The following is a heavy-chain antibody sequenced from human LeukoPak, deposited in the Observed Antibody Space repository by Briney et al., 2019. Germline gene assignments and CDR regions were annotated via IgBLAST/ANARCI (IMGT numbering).Heavy chain of an antibody. CDR2: INPNSGGT. D-gene: IGHD1-26*01. CDR3: ARDLYSGSYLQGADH. J-gene: IGHJ5*02. Sequence: ASVKVSCKASGYTFTGYYMHWVRQAPGQGLEWMGWINPNSGGTNYPQKFQGRVTMTRDTSISTAYMELSRLRSDDTAVYYCARDLYSGSYLQGADHWGQGTLVTVSS. V-gene: IGHV1-2*02. CDR1: GYTFTGYY.